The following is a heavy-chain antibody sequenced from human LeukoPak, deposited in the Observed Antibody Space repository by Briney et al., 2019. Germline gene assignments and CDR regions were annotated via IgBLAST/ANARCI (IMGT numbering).Heavy chain of an antibody. Sequence: PGGSLRLSCAASGFTFSSYDMHWVRQAPGKGLEWVAVIWYDGSNKYYADSVKVRFTISRDNSKNTLYLQMNSLRAEDTAVYYCAKDLGYSGDYWGQGTLVTVSS. V-gene: IGHV3-33*06. CDR3: AKDLGYSGDY. CDR2: IWYDGSNK. CDR1: GFTFSSYD. J-gene: IGHJ4*02. D-gene: IGHD6-13*01.